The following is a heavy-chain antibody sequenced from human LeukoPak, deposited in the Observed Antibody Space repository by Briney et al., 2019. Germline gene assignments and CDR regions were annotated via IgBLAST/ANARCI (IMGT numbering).Heavy chain of an antibody. J-gene: IGHJ5*02. Sequence: GASVKVSCKASGYTFTGYYMHWVRQAPGQGLEWMGIINPSGGSTSYAQKFQGRVTMTRDMSTSTVYMELSSLRSEDTAVYYCARTQTAYGSGSYLWFDPWGQGTLVTVSS. CDR1: GYTFTGYY. D-gene: IGHD3-10*01. CDR2: INPSGGST. CDR3: ARTQTAYGSGSYLWFDP. V-gene: IGHV1-46*01.